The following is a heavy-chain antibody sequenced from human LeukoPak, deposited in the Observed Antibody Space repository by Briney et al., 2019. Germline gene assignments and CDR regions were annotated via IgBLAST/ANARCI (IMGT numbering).Heavy chain of an antibody. V-gene: IGHV4-4*07. Sequence: PSETLSLTCTVSGGSLSSYYWSWIRQPAGKGLEWIGRIYTSGSTNYNPSLKSRVTMSVDTSKNQFSLKLSSVTAADTAVYYCARAIHYYDSSGYYPNWFDPWGQGTLVTVSS. J-gene: IGHJ5*02. CDR3: ARAIHYYDSSGYYPNWFDP. D-gene: IGHD3-22*01. CDR2: IYTSGST. CDR1: GGSLSSYY.